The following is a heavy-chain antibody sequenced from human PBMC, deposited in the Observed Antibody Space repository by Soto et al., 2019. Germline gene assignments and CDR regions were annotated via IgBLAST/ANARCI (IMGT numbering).Heavy chain of an antibody. V-gene: IGHV3-23*01. CDR1: GFTFSSYA. J-gene: IGHJ4*02. D-gene: IGHD3-22*01. CDR3: AKDGSMLGDSIGYTIDY. CDR2: ISGSGEIT. Sequence: GGSLRLSCAASGFTFSSYAMSWVRQAPGKGLEWVSAISGSGEITYYAVSVNGRFTNSIGTSKNTQYLQMNGLRPEDTAVYDCAKDGSMLGDSIGYTIDYGGQGALVTVRS.